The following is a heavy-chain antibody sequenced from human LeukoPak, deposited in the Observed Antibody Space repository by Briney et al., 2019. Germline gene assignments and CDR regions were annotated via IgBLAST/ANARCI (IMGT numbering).Heavy chain of an antibody. CDR2: ISGSGGST. D-gene: IGHD1-26*01. V-gene: IGHV3-23*01. CDR1: GFTFSSYA. CDR3: AKEVEWELPSFNYFDY. J-gene: IGHJ4*02. Sequence: VGSLRFSCAASGFTFSSYAMSWVRQAPGKGLEWVSAISGSGGSTYYADSVKGRFTISRENSKNTLYLQMNSMRAEDTAVYYCAKEVEWELPSFNYFDYWGQGTLVTVSS.